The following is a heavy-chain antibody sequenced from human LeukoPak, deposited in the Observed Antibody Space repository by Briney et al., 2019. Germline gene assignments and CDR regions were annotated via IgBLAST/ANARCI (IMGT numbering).Heavy chain of an antibody. Sequence: PGGSLRLSCAASGFTFSSYGMHWVRQAPGKGLEWVAFIRYDGSNKYYADSVKGRFTISRDNSKNTLFLQMNSLRTEDTAVYYRAKGEYNSSPFDYWGQGTLVTVSS. V-gene: IGHV3-30*02. D-gene: IGHD6-6*01. J-gene: IGHJ4*02. CDR1: GFTFSSYG. CDR2: IRYDGSNK. CDR3: AKGEYNSSPFDY.